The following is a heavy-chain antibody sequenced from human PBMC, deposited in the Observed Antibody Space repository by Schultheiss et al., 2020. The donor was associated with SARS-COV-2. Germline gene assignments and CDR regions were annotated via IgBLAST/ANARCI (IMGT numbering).Heavy chain of an antibody. D-gene: IGHD4-17*01. CDR2: IIPIFGTA. CDR3: ARDFRATVTFDS. V-gene: IGHV1-69*13. Sequence: SVKVSCKASGGTFSSYAISWVRQAPGQGLEWMGGIIPIFGTANYAQKFQGRVTITADESTSTVYMGLSRLKSDDTAMYYCARDFRATVTFDSWGQGTLVTVSS. CDR1: GGTFSSYA. J-gene: IGHJ4*02.